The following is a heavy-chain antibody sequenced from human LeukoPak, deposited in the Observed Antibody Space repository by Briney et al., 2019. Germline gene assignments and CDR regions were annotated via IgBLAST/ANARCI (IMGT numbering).Heavy chain of an antibody. J-gene: IGHJ6*02. Sequence: SVKVSCKASGGTFSSYTISWVRQAPGQGLEWVGRNIPILGIANYAQKFQGRVTITADTSTSTAYMELSSLRYEDTAVYYCAEDTPLRFLEWLPIPYHYGMDVWGQGTTVTVSS. CDR1: GGTFSSYT. CDR2: NIPILGIA. CDR3: AEDTPLRFLEWLPIPYHYGMDV. D-gene: IGHD3-3*01. V-gene: IGHV1-69*02.